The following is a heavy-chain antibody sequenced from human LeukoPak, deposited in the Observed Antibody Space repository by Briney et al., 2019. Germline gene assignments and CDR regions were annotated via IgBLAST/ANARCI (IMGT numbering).Heavy chain of an antibody. J-gene: IGHJ4*02. V-gene: IGHV5-51*01. Sequence: GESLKISCKGSGYSFTSCWIVWVRQMPGKGLEWLGIIYPGDSDTTYSPSFQGQVTISDDKSISTAYLQWRSLKASDTAMYHCARVGDGYFDYWGQGTLVTVSS. CDR1: GYSFTSCW. CDR2: IYPGDSDT. D-gene: IGHD3-3*01. CDR3: ARVGDGYFDY.